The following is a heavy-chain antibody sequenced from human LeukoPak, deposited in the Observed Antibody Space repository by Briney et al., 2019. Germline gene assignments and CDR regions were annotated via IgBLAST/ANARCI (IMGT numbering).Heavy chain of an antibody. V-gene: IGHV1-18*01. Sequence: ASVKVSCQASRYTFTSYGSSWVRQAPGQGLAWMGWISAYNGNTHNAHKLQGRVTMTTDTSTSTDYTELRSLRSDDTAVYYCARDLPVVGATRSAFDYWGQGTLVTVSS. CDR1: RYTFTSYG. J-gene: IGHJ4*02. CDR2: ISAYNGNT. D-gene: IGHD1-26*01. CDR3: ARDLPVVGATRSAFDY.